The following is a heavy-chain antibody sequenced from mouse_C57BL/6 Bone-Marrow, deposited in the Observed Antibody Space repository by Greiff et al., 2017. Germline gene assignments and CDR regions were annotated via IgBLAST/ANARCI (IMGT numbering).Heavy chain of an antibody. Sequence: QVQLQQPGAELVRPGTSVKLSCKASGYTFTSYWMNWVKQRPGQGLEWIGVIDPADSYTNYNQKFKGKATLTVDTSSSTAYMQLSSLTSEDSAVYYCASQDSNALFAYWGQGTLVTVSA. J-gene: IGHJ3*01. V-gene: IGHV1-59*01. D-gene: IGHD2-5*01. CDR2: IDPADSYT. CDR3: ASQDSNALFAY. CDR1: GYTFTSYW.